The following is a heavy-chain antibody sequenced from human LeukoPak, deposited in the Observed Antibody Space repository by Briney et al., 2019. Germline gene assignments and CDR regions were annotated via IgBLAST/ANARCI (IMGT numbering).Heavy chain of an antibody. V-gene: IGHV1-24*01. CDR2: FHPEDAET. CDR3: VAVPRPNYPGVYYVGF. Sequence: GASVKVSCKVSGYTLTELSMHWVRQAPGKGLEWLGGFHPEDAETIYAQKFQGRVTMTEDTSTDTAYKGLSSLRSEDTAVYYCVAVPRPNYPGVYYVGFWGRGTTVTVSS. D-gene: IGHD2-8*01. CDR1: GYTLTELS. J-gene: IGHJ6*03.